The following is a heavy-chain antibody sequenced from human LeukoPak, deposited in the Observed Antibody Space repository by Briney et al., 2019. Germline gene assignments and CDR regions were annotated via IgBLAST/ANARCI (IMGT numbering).Heavy chain of an antibody. CDR3: ARDDVVQGGYYYYGMDV. Sequence: GGSLRLSCAASRFTFNSYAMSWVRQAPGKGLEWVSSISSSSSYIYYADSVKGRFTISRDNAKNSLYLQMNSLRAEDTAVYYCARDDVVQGGYYYYGMDVWGQGTTVTVSS. CDR1: RFTFNSYA. CDR2: ISSSSSYI. D-gene: IGHD1-1*01. J-gene: IGHJ6*02. V-gene: IGHV3-21*01.